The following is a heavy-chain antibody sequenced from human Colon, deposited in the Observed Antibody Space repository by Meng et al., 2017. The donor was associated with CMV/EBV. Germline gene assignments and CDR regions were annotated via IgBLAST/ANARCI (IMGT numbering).Heavy chain of an antibody. CDR2: IHYSGST. CDR3: ARGPRLVSTTYYFDY. D-gene: IGHD5/OR15-5a*01. J-gene: IGHJ4*02. Sequence: SETLSLTCTVSGGSISSSSYYWGWIHQPPGKGLEWIGSIHYSGSTYYNPSLKSRVTISVDTSKNQFSLKVSSVTAADTAVFYCARGPRLVSTTYYFDYWGQGTLVTVSS. V-gene: IGHV4-39*07. CDR1: GGSISSSSYY.